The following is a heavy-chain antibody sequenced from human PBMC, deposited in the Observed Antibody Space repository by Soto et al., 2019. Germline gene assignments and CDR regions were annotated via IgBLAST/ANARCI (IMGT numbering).Heavy chain of an antibody. CDR2: ISYDGSNK. Sequence: SLRLSCAASGFTFSSYAMHWVRQAPGKGLEWVAVISYDGSNKYYADSVKGRFTISRDNSKNTLYLQMNSLRAEDTAVYYCARGFWSGYYPFDYWGQGTLVTVSS. D-gene: IGHD3-3*01. CDR3: ARGFWSGYYPFDY. CDR1: GFTFSSYA. J-gene: IGHJ4*02. V-gene: IGHV3-30-3*01.